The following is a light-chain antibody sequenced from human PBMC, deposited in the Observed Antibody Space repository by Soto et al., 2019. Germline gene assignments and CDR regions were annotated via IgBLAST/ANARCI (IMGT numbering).Light chain of an antibody. V-gene: IGKV1-5*01. CDR2: DAS. CDR1: QRMTSW. Sequence: DIQLTQSPSTLSASVGDRVTITCRASQRMTSWLAWYQQKPGKAPKVLIYDASSLQSGVPSRFSGSGSGTEFTLTISSLQPDDSATYYCQEYNSDSITFGQGTRLEI. J-gene: IGKJ5*01. CDR3: QEYNSDSIT.